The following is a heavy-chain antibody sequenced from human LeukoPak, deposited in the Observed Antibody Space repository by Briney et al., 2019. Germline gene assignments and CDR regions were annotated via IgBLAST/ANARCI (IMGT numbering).Heavy chain of an antibody. CDR1: GGSISGYY. J-gene: IGHJ4*02. CDR2: IYYSGST. CDR3: ARDLKVRGEYYFDF. D-gene: IGHD3-10*01. V-gene: IGHV4-59*01. Sequence: SETLSLTCTVSGGSISGYYWTWIRQPPGKGLEWIGYIYYSGSTDYNPSLKSRVTISVDTSKNQFSLRLNSVTAADTAVYYCARDLKVRGEYYFDFWGQGTLVTVSS.